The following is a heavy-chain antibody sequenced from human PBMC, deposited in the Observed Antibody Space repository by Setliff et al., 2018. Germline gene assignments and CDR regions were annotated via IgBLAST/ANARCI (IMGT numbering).Heavy chain of an antibody. CDR1: GYTLSRHY. CDR2: INPGGGSA. CDR3: ARDILLVEGVSVTGCWFDP. Sequence: ASVKVSCKATGYTLSRHYMHWARQAPGQGLEWVGIINPGGGSASIVLKFQGRVTMTADTSTSTAYMELRSLRFDDTAVYYCARDILLVEGVSVTGCWFDPWGQGTPVTVSS. J-gene: IGHJ5*02. D-gene: IGHD3-9*01. V-gene: IGHV1-46*01.